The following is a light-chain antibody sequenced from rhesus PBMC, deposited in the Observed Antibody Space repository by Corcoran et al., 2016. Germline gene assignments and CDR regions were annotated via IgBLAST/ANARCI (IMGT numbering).Light chain of an antibody. Sequence: DIQMTQSPSSLSASVGDTVTITCRASQGISNNLAWYQQKTGKVPKLLIYDASTLQSGVPSRFSGGGSGTDFTLTISSLQPEDFATYYCQHCYGTPYNFGQGTKVEIK. CDR3: QHCYGTPYN. V-gene: IGKV1S17*01. CDR1: QGISNN. CDR2: DAS. J-gene: IGKJ2*01.